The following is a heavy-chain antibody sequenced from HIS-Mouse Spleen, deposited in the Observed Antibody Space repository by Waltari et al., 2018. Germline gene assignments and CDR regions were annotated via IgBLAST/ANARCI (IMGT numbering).Heavy chain of an antibody. D-gene: IGHD6-19*01. CDR1: GFTFSSYG. V-gene: IGHV3-30*18. Sequence: QVQLVESGGGVVQPGRSLRLSCAASGFTFSSYGMHWVRQAPGKGLEWVAVISYDGSNKYYADSVKGRFTSSRDNSKNTLYLQMTSLRAEDTAVYYCAKEDGSGWGRLGYWGQGTLVTVSS. J-gene: IGHJ4*02. CDR3: AKEDGSGWGRLGY. CDR2: ISYDGSNK.